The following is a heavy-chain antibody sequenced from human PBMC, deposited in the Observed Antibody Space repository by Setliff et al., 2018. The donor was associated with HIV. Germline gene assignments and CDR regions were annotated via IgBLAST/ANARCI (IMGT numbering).Heavy chain of an antibody. V-gene: IGHV1-69*10. Sequence: SVKVSCKASGTTFSTYLFTWVRQAPGQGFEWMGGIIPILGTEKYAQKFHGRVTLTADMSTNTAYMELRSLTSEDTAVYYCARDHQTMLWLDYWGQGTRVTVPQ. J-gene: IGHJ4*02. CDR2: IIPILGTE. CDR1: GTTFSTYL. CDR3: ARDHQTMLWLDY. D-gene: IGHD2-21*01.